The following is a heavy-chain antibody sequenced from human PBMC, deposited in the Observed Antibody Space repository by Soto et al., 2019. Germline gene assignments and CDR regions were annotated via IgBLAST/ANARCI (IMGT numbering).Heavy chain of an antibody. J-gene: IGHJ3*02. CDR3: ARDRGAALVWFGESYAFDI. CDR1: GFSFSSYG. CDR2: VWYDGSIK. D-gene: IGHD3-10*01. V-gene: IGHV3-33*01. Sequence: QVQLVESGGGVVQPGRSLRLSCAASGFSFSSYGMHWVRQAPGKGLEWVALVWYDGSIKYHADSVKGRFTISKDNSKNTLYLQMISLRAEDTAIYYCARDRGAALVWFGESYAFDIWGQGTVVTVSA.